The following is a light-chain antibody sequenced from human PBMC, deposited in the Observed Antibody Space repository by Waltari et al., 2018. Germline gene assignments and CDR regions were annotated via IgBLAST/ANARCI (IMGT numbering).Light chain of an antibody. CDR2: GGS. J-gene: IGKJ4*01. V-gene: IGKV3-20*01. CDR3: QQYDNSPPLT. CDR1: QSVGSTY. Sequence: EIVLTQSPATLSLFPGERVTLSCRASQSVGSTYLAWYQQKPGQAPRLLIYGGSTRATGTPDRFSGSGSGTDFTLTISRLEPDDFALYYCQQYDNSPPLTFGGGTRVEIK.